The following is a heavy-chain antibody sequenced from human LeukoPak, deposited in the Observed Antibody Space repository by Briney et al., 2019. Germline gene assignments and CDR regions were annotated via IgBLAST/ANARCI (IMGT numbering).Heavy chain of an antibody. CDR2: ISGSGGST. D-gene: IGHD6-13*01. J-gene: IGHJ4*02. Sequence: GGSLRLSCAASGFTFSSYAMSWVRQAPGKGLEWVAVISGSGGSTYYADSVKGRFTISRDNSKNTLYLQMDSLRAEDTVAYYCAKASHSSSWSPFDYWGQGTLVTVSS. CDR3: AKASHSSSWSPFDY. CDR1: GFTFSSYA. V-gene: IGHV3-23*01.